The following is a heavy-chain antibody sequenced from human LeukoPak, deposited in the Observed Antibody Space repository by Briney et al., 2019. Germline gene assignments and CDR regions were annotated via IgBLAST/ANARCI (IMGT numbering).Heavy chain of an antibody. CDR3: AKEELTGGWSLYWYFDL. V-gene: IGHV3-30*18. CDR2: ISYDGSNK. Sequence: GGSLRLSCVASGFTVSSNYMSWVRQAPGKGLEWVAVISYDGSNKYYADSVKGRFTISRDNSKNTLYLQMNSLRAEDTAVYYCAKEELTGGWSLYWYFDLWGRGTLVTVSS. J-gene: IGHJ2*01. D-gene: IGHD6-19*01. CDR1: GFTVSSNY.